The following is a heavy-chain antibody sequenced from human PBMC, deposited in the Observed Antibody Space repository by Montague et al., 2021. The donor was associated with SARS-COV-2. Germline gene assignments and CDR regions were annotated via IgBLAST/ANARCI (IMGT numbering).Heavy chain of an antibody. CDR2: IYYSGNT. CDR3: ARENTVTTFGGPYYIDS. J-gene: IGHJ4*02. Sequence: SETLSLTCTVSGGSISSYYWSWIRQPPGKGLEWIGYIYYSGNTNYNPSLKSRVTISVDTSKNQFSLKLSSVTAADTAVYYCARENTVTTFGGPYYIDSWGQGTLVTVSA. V-gene: IGHV4-59*01. CDR1: GGSISSYY. D-gene: IGHD4-17*01.